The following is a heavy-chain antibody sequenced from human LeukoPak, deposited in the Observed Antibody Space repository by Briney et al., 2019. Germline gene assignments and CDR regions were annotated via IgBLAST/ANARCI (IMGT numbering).Heavy chain of an antibody. J-gene: IGHJ4*02. CDR2: IYYSGST. Sequence: SETLSLTCTVSGGSISSYYWSWIRQPPGKGLEWIGSIYYSGSTYYNPSLKSRVTISVDTSKNQFSLKLGSVTAADTAVYYCARVLLYYDSSGYFDYWGQGTLVTVSS. D-gene: IGHD3-22*01. CDR1: GGSISSYY. V-gene: IGHV4-59*12. CDR3: ARVLLYYDSSGYFDY.